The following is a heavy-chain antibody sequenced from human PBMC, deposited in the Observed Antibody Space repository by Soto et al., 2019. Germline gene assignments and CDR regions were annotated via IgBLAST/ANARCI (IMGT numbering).Heavy chain of an antibody. CDR2: ISSSGSTI. CDR3: AREDPSDY. Sequence: GGSLRLSCAASGFTFSNYEMNWVRQAPGKGLEWVSYISSSGSTIYYADSVKGRFTISRDNARNSLFLQMNSLRAEDTAAYYCAREDPSDYWGQGTLVTVSS. V-gene: IGHV3-48*03. J-gene: IGHJ4*02. CDR1: GFTFSNYE.